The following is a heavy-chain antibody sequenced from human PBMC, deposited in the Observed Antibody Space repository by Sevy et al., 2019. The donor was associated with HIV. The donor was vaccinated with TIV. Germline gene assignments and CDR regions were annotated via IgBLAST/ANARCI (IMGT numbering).Heavy chain of an antibody. J-gene: IGHJ4*02. CDR1: GFTFSSYG. CDR3: AKDGSVAGFFDY. Sequence: GGSLISCAASGFTFSSYGMHWVRQAPGKGLEWVAFIRYDGSNKYYADSVKGRFTISRDNSKNTLYLQMNSLRAEDTAVYYCAKDGSVAGFFDYWGQGTLVTVSS. CDR2: IRYDGSNK. D-gene: IGHD6-19*01. V-gene: IGHV3-30*02.